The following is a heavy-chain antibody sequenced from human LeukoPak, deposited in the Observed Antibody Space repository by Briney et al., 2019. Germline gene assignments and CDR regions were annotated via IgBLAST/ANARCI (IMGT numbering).Heavy chain of an antibody. V-gene: IGHV1-18*01. CDR2: ISAYNGNT. CDR1: GYTFTSYG. J-gene: IGHJ4*02. CDR3: AREHYYDSSGQPDY. Sequence: ASVKVSCKASGYTFTSYGISWVRQAPGRGLEWMGWISAYNGNTNYAQKLQGRVTMTTDTSTSTAYMELRSLRSDDTAVYYCAREHYYDSSGQPDYWGQGTLVTVSS. D-gene: IGHD3-22*01.